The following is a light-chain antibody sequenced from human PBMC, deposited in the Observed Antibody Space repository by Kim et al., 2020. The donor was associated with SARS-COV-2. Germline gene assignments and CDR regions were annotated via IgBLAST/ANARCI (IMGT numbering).Light chain of an antibody. CDR3: QQYNTSGT. CDR2: DAS. J-gene: IGKJ1*01. CDR1: QSIGSW. Sequence: SALVGDRVPIPCRASQSIGSWLAWYQQKPGQAPKLLIYDASSLERGVPSRFSGSGSGPEFTLTISSLQPDDFASYYCQQYNTSGTFGQGTKVDIK. V-gene: IGKV1-5*01.